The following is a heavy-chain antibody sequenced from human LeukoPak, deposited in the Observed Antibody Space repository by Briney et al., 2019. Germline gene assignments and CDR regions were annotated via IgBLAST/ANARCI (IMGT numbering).Heavy chain of an antibody. CDR2: ISSSSNYI. Sequence: GGSLRLSCAASGFTFSSYSMNWVRQAPGKGLEWVSSISSSSNYIYYADSVKGRFTISRDNAKNSLYLQMNSLRAEDTAVYYCARVVAAKNVDYWGQGTLVTVSS. V-gene: IGHV3-21*01. CDR1: GFTFSSYS. D-gene: IGHD2-15*01. J-gene: IGHJ4*02. CDR3: ARVVAAKNVDY.